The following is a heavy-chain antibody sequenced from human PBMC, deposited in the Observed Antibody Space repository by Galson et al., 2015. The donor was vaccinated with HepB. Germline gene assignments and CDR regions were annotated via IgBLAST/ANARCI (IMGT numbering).Heavy chain of an antibody. CDR3: AREENRYSNSRRNWFDP. CDR1: GYTFTSYY. CDR2: INPSGGST. J-gene: IGHJ5*02. V-gene: IGHV1-46*01. Sequence: SVKVSCKASGYTFTSYYMHWVRQAPGQGLEWMGIINPSGGSTSYAQNFQGRVTMTRDTSTSTVYMELSSLRSEDTAVYYCAREENRYSNSRRNWFDPWGQGTLVTVSP. D-gene: IGHD6-6*01.